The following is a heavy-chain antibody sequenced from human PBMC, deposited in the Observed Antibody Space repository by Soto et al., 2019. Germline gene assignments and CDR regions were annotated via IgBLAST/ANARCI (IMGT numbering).Heavy chain of an antibody. CDR3: ARGPPRGFDP. CDR2: IYYSGST. Sequence: SETLSLTCTVSGGSISSGGYYWSWIRQHPGKGLEWIGYIYYSGSTYYKPSLKSRVTISVDTSKNQFSLKLSSVAAADTAVYYCARGPPRGFDPWGQGTLVTVSS. V-gene: IGHV4-31*03. CDR1: GGSISSGGYY. J-gene: IGHJ5*02.